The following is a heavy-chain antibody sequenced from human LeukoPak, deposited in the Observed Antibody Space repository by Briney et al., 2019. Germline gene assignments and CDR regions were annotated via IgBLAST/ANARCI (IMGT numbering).Heavy chain of an antibody. CDR1: GFSFSSYA. CDR3: ARDSRLSRWRGTSAY. D-gene: IGHD3-16*01. Sequence: HPGGSLRLSCAASGFSFSSYAFHWVRQAPGKGLEWVAVISYDGTNQYYADSVKGRFTISRDNSKNTLYLQMNSLRAEDTSVYYCARDSRLSRWRGTSAYWGQGTLVTVSS. V-gene: IGHV3-30-3*01. J-gene: IGHJ4*02. CDR2: ISYDGTNQ.